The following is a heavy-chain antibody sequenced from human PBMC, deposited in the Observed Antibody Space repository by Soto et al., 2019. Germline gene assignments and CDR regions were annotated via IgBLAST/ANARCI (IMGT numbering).Heavy chain of an antibody. Sequence: SETLSLTCTVSGGSISSSSYYWGWIRQPPGKGLEWIGSIYYSGSTYYNPSLKSRVTISVDTSKNQFSLKLSSVTAADTAVYYCARHLNYDSSGYFLDYWGQGTLVTVSS. CDR1: GGSISSSSYY. J-gene: IGHJ4*02. CDR2: IYYSGST. V-gene: IGHV4-39*01. CDR3: ARHLNYDSSGYFLDY. D-gene: IGHD3-22*01.